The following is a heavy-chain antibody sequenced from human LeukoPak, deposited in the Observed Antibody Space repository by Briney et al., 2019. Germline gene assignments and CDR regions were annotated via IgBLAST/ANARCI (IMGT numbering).Heavy chain of an antibody. CDR1: GFTFSSYW. D-gene: IGHD3-10*02. V-gene: IGHV3-7*01. Sequence: GSLRLSCAASGFTFSSYWMSWVRQAPGKGLEWVANIKQDGSEKYYVDSVKGRFTISRDNAKSLMYLQMDSLRAEDTAIYFCARTYPMFGYAGDYWGQGTVVTVSS. CDR2: IKQDGSEK. J-gene: IGHJ4*02. CDR3: ARTYPMFGYAGDY.